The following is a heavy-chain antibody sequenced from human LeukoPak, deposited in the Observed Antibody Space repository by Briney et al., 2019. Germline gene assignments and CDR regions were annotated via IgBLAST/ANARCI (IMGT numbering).Heavy chain of an antibody. CDR1: GFTFSSYW. V-gene: IGHV3-7*02. J-gene: IGHJ4*02. CDR3: ARGRGVDY. CDR2: INQHGSEK. Sequence: PGGSLRLSCAASGFTFSSYWMSWIRQAPGKGLEWVANINQHGSEKYYVDSVRGRFTISRDNARNSLYLQMNSLRAEDTAVYYCARGRGVDYWGQGTLVTVSS.